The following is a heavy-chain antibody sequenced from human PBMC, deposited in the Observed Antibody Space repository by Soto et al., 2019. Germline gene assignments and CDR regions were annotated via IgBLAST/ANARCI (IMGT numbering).Heavy chain of an antibody. CDR1: GGTFSSYA. J-gene: IGHJ4*02. V-gene: IGHV1-69*13. D-gene: IGHD1-26*01. Sequence: ASVKVSCKASGGTFSSYAISWVRQAPGQGLEWMGGIIPIFGTANYAQKFQGRVTITADESTSTAYMELSSLRSEDTAVYYCARDREGAYYFDYWGQGTLVTVSS. CDR3: ARDREGAYYFDY. CDR2: IIPIFGTA.